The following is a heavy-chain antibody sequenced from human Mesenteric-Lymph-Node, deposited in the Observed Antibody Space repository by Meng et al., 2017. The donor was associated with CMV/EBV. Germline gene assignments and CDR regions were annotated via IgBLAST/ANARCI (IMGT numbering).Heavy chain of an antibody. J-gene: IGHJ6*02. CDR1: PGPLSGYF. V-gene: IGHV4-34*12. CDR3: ARCGLTPRPVVYNYYAMDV. CDR2: IIHTGGT. D-gene: IGHD4-23*01. Sequence: SETLSLTCVVHPGPLSGYFWAWIRQSPGKGLEWIGEIIHTGGTNYNPSLKSRATISVDTSKNHFSLTLTSLIAADTGVYYCARCGLTPRPVVYNYYAMDVWGQGTTVTVSS.